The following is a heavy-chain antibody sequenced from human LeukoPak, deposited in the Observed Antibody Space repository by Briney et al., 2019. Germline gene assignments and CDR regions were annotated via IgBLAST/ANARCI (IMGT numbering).Heavy chain of an antibody. D-gene: IGHD5-24*01. CDR1: RYTLTELS. V-gene: IGHV1-24*01. Sequence: GASVKVSCKVSRYTLTELSMHGARQATGKGLGWMGGFDPEDGETIYAQKFQGRVTMTEDTSTDTAYMELSSLRSEDTAVYYCATDTNYPERTIWGQGTMVTVSS. CDR3: ATDTNYPERTI. CDR2: FDPEDGET. J-gene: IGHJ3*02.